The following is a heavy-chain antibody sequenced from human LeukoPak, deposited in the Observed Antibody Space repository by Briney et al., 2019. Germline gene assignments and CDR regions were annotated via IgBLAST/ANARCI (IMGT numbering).Heavy chain of an antibody. Sequence: SMKLSWKASAGTSTSYAISWERQAPGQVIEWMGGIIPILCTANYAQTFQGRVTMTTDESTNTAYMELSSLRSEDTAVYYCGRIVYDSSGYPYYLDYWARGPLVTVS. V-gene: IGHV1-69*05. CDR2: IIPILCTA. CDR3: GRIVYDSSGYPYYLDY. CDR1: AGTSTSYA. J-gene: IGHJ4*02. D-gene: IGHD3-22*01.